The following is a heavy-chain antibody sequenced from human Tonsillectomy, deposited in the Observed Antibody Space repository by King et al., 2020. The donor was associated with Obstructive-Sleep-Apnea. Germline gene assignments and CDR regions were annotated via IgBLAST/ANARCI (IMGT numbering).Heavy chain of an antibody. D-gene: IGHD2-15*01. V-gene: IGHV3-30*04. Sequence: HVQLVESGGGVVQPGRSLRLSCAASGFTFSSYAIHWGRQAPGKGLEGVVVISYDGSKKNYADSVKGRFTVTRDNSKNTLYLQINSLRAEDTAVYNCVRSGSCIGGSCYRVDASVYFYYGMDVWGQGTTVTVSS. CDR3: VRSGSCIGGSCYRVDASVYFYYGMDV. CDR1: GFTFSSYA. J-gene: IGHJ6*02. CDR2: ISYDGSKK.